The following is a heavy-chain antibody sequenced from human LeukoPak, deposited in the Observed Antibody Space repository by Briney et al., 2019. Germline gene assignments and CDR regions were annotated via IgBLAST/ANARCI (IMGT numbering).Heavy chain of an antibody. Sequence: ASVKDSCKASGYTFTGYDMHWVRQAPGQGLEWMGWINPNSGGINYAQKFQGRVTMTRDTSISTAYMELSRLRSDDTAVYYCARTLAGISRGAFDYWGQGTLVTVSS. CDR1: GYTFTGYD. V-gene: IGHV1-2*02. CDR3: ARTLAGISRGAFDY. CDR2: INPNSGGI. J-gene: IGHJ4*02. D-gene: IGHD6-13*01.